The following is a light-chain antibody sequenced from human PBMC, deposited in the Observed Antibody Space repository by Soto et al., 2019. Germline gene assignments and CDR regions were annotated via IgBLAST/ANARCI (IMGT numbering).Light chain of an antibody. J-gene: IGLJ2*01. V-gene: IGLV1-44*01. Sequence: QSVLTQPPSASGTPGQRVTISCSGSNSNIGSNTVHWYQHLPGTAPKLLIYGNNQRPSGVPDRFSGSKSGTSASLAISGLQSEDEADYFCAAWDDSLNGVVFGGGTKLTVL. CDR2: GNN. CDR1: NSNIGSNT. CDR3: AAWDDSLNGVV.